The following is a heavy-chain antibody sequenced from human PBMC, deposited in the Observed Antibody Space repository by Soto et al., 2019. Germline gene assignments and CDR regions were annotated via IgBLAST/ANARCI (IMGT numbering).Heavy chain of an antibody. CDR2: ISPRDGST. V-gene: IGHV1-46*01. CDR3: ARESGSWAPSFDY. CDR1: GYTFTSHY. J-gene: IGHJ4*02. Sequence: ASVKVSCKASGYTFTSHYMHWVRQAPGQVLEWMGIISPRDGSTSYAQKFQGRFTTTRHTSTSTVDMELSSLRSEDTAVYDCARESGSWAPSFDYWGQGTLVTVSS. D-gene: IGHD3-10*01.